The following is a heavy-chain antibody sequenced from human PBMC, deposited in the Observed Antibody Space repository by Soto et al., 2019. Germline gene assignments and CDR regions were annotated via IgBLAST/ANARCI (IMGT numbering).Heavy chain of an antibody. D-gene: IGHD6-13*01. V-gene: IGHV1-46*01. J-gene: IGHJ6*02. Sequence: ASVKVSCKASGYTFTSYYMHWVRQAPGQGLEWMGIINPSGGSTSYAQKFQGRVTMTRDTSTSTVYMELSSLRSEDTAVYYCARDGYSSSWFWGGGYYYYYGMDVWGQGTTVTVSS. CDR3: ARDGYSSSWFWGGGYYYYYGMDV. CDR1: GYTFTSYY. CDR2: INPSGGST.